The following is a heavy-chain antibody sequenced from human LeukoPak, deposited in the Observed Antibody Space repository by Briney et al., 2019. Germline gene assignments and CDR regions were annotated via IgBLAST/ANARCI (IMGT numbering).Heavy chain of an antibody. D-gene: IGHD3-22*01. V-gene: IGHV1-69*04. CDR1: GGTFSSYA. Sequence: SVKVSRKASGGTFSSYAISWVRQAPGQGLEWMGRIIPILGIANYAQKFQGRVTITADKSTSTAYMELSSLRSEDTAVYYCARGNYYDSSGRFDYWGQGTLVTVSS. CDR3: ARGNYYDSSGRFDY. CDR2: IIPILGIA. J-gene: IGHJ4*02.